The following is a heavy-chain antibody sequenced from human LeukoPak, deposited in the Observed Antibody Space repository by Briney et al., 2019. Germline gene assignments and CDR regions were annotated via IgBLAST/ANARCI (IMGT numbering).Heavy chain of an antibody. J-gene: IGHJ4*02. V-gene: IGHV4-39*07. CDR3: ARGIGLLWFGELSQGYFDY. Sequence: SETLSLTCTVSGGSISSSSYYWGWIRQPPGKGLEWIGSIYYSGSTYYNPSLKSRVTISVDTSKNQFSLKLSSVTAADTAVYYCARGIGLLWFGELSQGYFDYWGQGTLVTVSS. CDR2: IYYSGST. D-gene: IGHD3-10*01. CDR1: GGSISSSSYY.